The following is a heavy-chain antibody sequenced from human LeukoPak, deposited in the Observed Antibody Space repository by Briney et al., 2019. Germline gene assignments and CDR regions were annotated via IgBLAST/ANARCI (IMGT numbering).Heavy chain of an antibody. V-gene: IGHV4-61*01. CDR3: ARVRDGYNYAY. D-gene: IGHD5-24*01. CDR2: IYYSGST. CDR1: GGSVSSGSYY. Sequence: SETLSLTCTVSGGSVSSGSYYWSWIRQPPGKGLEWIGYIYYSGSTYYNPSLKSRVTISVDTSKNLFSLKLSSVTAADTAVYYCARVRDGYNYAYWGQGTLVTVSS. J-gene: IGHJ4*02.